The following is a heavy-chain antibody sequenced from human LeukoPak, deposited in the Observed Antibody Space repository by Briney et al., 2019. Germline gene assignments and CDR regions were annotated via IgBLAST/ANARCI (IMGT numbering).Heavy chain of an antibody. J-gene: IGHJ4*02. CDR2: IAYDGTNK. Sequence: GGSLRLSCAASGFTFSNYAMHWVRLAPGKGLEWVAVIAYDGTNKYYADSVKGRFTISRDNSKNTLYLQMNSLRAEDTAVYYCARGEGDGYNQVPHDYWGQGTLVTVSS. CDR1: GFTFSNYA. V-gene: IGHV3-30-3*01. CDR3: ARGEGDGYNQVPHDY. D-gene: IGHD5-24*01.